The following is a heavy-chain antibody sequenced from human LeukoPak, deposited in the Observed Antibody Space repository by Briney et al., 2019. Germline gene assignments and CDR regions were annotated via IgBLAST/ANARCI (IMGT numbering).Heavy chain of an antibody. V-gene: IGHV1-18*01. CDR3: ATIRITIFGVVIKVHDY. D-gene: IGHD3-3*01. Sequence: ASVKVSCKASGYTFTSYGISWVRRAPGQGLEWMGWISAYNGNTNYAQKLQGRVTMTTDTSTSTAYMELRSLRSDDTAVYYCATIRITIFGVVIKVHDYWGQGTLVTVSS. CDR1: GYTFTSYG. J-gene: IGHJ4*02. CDR2: ISAYNGNT.